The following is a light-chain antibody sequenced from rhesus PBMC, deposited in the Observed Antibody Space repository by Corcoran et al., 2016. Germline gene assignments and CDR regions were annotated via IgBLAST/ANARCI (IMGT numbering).Light chain of an antibody. CDR3: QHYNSLPYT. J-gene: IGKJ4*01. CDR2: NTN. CDR1: QGISHY. V-gene: IGKV1-32*01. Sequence: DIQMTQSPSSLSASVGDRVTITFRASQGISHYLNWYQQKPGKAPQPLVSNTNQWETGVPSRCSGSGSGTVFTLTISSLQPDDFATYYCQHYNSLPYTFGGGTKVDIK.